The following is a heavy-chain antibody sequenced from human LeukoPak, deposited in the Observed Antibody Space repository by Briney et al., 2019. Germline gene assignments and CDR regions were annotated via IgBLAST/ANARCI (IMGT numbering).Heavy chain of an antibody. CDR3: ARRPYYDILTGYYYFDY. V-gene: IGHV4-31*01. CDR1: GGSITSGGYY. Sequence: PSQTLSLTCSVSGGSITSGGYYWSWIRHYPGKGLEWIGYIHYSGSTYYNPSLQSQVTISLDRSQNQFSLKLSSVTAADTAVYYCARRPYYDILTGYYYFDYWGQGTLVTVSS. D-gene: IGHD3-9*01. CDR2: IHYSGST. J-gene: IGHJ4*02.